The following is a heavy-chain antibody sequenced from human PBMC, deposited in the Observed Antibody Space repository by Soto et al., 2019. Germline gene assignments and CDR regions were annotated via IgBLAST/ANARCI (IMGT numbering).Heavy chain of an antibody. CDR2: IYSGGST. CDR1: GFTVSSNY. Sequence: PGGSLRLSCAASGFTVSSNYMSWVRQAPGKGLEWVSVIYSGGSTYYADSVKGRFTISRDNSKNTLYLQMNSLRAEDTAVYYCAREASSGWSGGDDAFDTWGQGTMVTVSS. V-gene: IGHV3-53*01. CDR3: AREASSGWSGGDDAFDT. D-gene: IGHD6-19*01. J-gene: IGHJ3*02.